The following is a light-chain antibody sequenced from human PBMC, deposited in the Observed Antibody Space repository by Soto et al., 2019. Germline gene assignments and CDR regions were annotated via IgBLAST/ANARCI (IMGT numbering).Light chain of an antibody. J-gene: IGKJ5*01. Sequence: EIMMTQSPATLSVSLGERATLSCRASQSVRNNLAWYQQKPGQAPRLLIYYASTRATGIPARFSGSGSGTDFTLTISSPQSEDFALYDCQQYNNWPPITFGQGTRLEIK. CDR1: QSVRNN. V-gene: IGKV3-15*01. CDR2: YAS. CDR3: QQYNNWPPIT.